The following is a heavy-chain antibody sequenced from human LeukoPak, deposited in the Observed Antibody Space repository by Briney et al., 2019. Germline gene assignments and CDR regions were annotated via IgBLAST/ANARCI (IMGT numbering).Heavy chain of an antibody. CDR3: ARDSGIAARPGPYYYYYYGMDV. Sequence: SVTVSCKASGGTFSSYAISWVRQAPGQGLEWMGGIIPIFGTANYAQKFQGRVTITADESTSTAYMELSSLRSEDTAVYYCARDSGIAARPGPYYYYYYGMDVWGQGTTVTVSS. V-gene: IGHV1-69*13. J-gene: IGHJ6*02. CDR1: GGTFSSYA. CDR2: IIPIFGTA. D-gene: IGHD6-6*01.